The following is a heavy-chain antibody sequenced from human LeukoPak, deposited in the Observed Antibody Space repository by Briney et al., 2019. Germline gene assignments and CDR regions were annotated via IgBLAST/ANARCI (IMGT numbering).Heavy chain of an antibody. CDR3: AKAAAYSSSSSYFEY. J-gene: IGHJ4*02. CDR1: GFTFDDYA. Sequence: GGSLRLSCAASGFTFDDYAMHWVRHAPGKGLEWVSAISWNSGSIVYADSVKGRFTISRDNAKNSLYLQMNSLRAEDTALYYCAKAAAYSSSSSYFEYWGQGTLVTVSS. D-gene: IGHD6-6*01. V-gene: IGHV3-9*01. CDR2: ISWNSGSI.